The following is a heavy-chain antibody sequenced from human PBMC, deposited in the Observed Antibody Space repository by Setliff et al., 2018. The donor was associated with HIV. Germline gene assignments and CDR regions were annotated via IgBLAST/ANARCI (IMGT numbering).Heavy chain of an antibody. J-gene: IGHJ1*01. CDR3: TRALGTSIVAVHQL. Sequence: SCKASGYRFTDYYMNWVQQAPGKGLEWVGFIRNKASGATTEYAASVRGRFSISRDDSKSIAYLQMYSLKTEDTAVYYCTRALGTSIVAVHQLWGQGTLVTVSS. CDR2: IRNKASGATT. V-gene: IGHV3-49*04. D-gene: IGHD3-22*01. CDR1: GYRFTDYY.